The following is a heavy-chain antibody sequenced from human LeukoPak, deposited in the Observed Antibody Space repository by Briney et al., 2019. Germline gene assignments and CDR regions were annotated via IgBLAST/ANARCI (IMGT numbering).Heavy chain of an antibody. J-gene: IGHJ2*01. V-gene: IGHV3-21*01. D-gene: IGHD6-19*01. CDR2: ISSSSSYI. Sequence: GGSLRLSCAASGFTFSSYSMNWVRQAPGKGLEWVSSISSSSSYIYYADSVKGRFTISRDNAKNSLYLQMNSLRAEDTAVYYCARSGYSSGSHNWYFDLWGRGTLVTVSS. CDR1: GFTFSSYS. CDR3: ARSGYSSGSHNWYFDL.